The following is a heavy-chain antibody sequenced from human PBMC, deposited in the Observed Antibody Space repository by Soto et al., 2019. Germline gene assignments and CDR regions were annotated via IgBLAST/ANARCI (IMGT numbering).Heavy chain of an antibody. J-gene: IGHJ5*02. V-gene: IGHV1-69*04. D-gene: IGHD3-22*01. CDR1: GGTFSSYA. Sequence: ASVKVSCKASGGTFSSYAISWVRQAPGQGLEWMGRIIPILGIANYAQKFQGRVTITADKSTSTAYMELSSLRSEDTAVYYCARDPPDRLYYYDSSGYSRFKGTWGQGTLVTVSS. CDR3: ARDPPDRLYYYDSSGYSRFKGT. CDR2: IIPILGIA.